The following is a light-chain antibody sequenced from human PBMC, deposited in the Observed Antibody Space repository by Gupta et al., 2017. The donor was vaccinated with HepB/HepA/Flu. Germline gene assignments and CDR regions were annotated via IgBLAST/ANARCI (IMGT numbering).Light chain of an antibody. Sequence: IVMSQSPDSLAVSLGARAPITCKSSQTLYSSENRNKFLAWYQKRPGQPPRLLLYWASTRESGVPERFTGSGSGTEFTLTIRSLQAEDVAVYFCNKYFRTPYTFGQGTKLQIK. V-gene: IGKV4-1*01. J-gene: IGKJ2*01. CDR2: WAS. CDR1: QTLYSSENRNKF. CDR3: NKYFRTPYT.